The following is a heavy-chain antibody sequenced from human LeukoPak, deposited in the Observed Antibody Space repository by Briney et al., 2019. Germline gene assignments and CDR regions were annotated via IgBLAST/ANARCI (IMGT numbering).Heavy chain of an antibody. CDR3: ARRDYGGNNFDY. D-gene: IGHD4-23*01. Sequence: PSETLSLTCTVSGGSISSSSYYWGWIRQPPGKGLEWIGSIYYSGSTYYNPSLKSRVTISVDTSKNQFSLKLSSVTAADTAVYYCARRDYGGNNFDYWGQGTLVTVSS. CDR1: GGSISSSSYY. J-gene: IGHJ4*02. V-gene: IGHV4-39*07. CDR2: IYYSGST.